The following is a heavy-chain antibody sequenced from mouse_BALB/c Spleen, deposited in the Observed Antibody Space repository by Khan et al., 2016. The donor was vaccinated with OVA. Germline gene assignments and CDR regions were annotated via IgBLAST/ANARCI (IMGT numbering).Heavy chain of an antibody. D-gene: IGHD3-1*01. CDR1: GYIFTSYW. CDR3: ARSGYDSTYAMDY. V-gene: IGHV1-76*01. J-gene: IGHJ4*01. CDR2: IYPGTGST. Sequence: QVQLKESGAELVRPGASVKLSCKTSGYIFTSYWMHWVKQRSGQGLAWIARIYPGTGSTYYNERFKGKATLTADKSSTTAYMQLSSLKSEDAAVYFCARSGYDSTYAMDYWGQGTSVIVSS.